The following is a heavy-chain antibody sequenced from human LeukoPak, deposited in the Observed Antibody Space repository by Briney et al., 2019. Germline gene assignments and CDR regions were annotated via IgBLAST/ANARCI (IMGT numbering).Heavy chain of an antibody. CDR1: GGSISSGGYY. Sequence: SETLSHTCTVSGGSISSGGYYWSWIRQHPGKGLEWIGYIYYSGSTYYNPSLKSRVTISVDTSKNQFSLKLSSVTAADTAVYYCAREGDSSGYYRDCAFDIWGQGTMVTVSS. V-gene: IGHV4-31*03. CDR2: IYYSGST. CDR3: AREGDSSGYYRDCAFDI. J-gene: IGHJ3*02. D-gene: IGHD3-22*01.